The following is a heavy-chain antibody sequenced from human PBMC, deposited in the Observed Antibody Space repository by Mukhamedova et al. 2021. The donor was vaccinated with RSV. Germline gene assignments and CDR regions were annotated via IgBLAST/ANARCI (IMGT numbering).Heavy chain of an antibody. J-gene: IGHJ3*02. CDR3: ARDREYHDSSGYYDSFDI. D-gene: IGHD3-22*01. Sequence: APGKGLEWVANIKQDGSVKYYLDAVKGRFTISRDNARNSLYLQMNSLRAEDTAVYYCARDREYHDSSGYYDSFDIWSQGTMVTVSS. CDR2: IKQDGSVK. V-gene: IGHV3-7*01.